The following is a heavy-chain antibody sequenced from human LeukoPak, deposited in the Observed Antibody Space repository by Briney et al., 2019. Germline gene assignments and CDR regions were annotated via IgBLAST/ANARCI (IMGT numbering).Heavy chain of an antibody. CDR2: ISYDGSNK. CDR1: GFTFSSYG. D-gene: IGHD3-22*01. CDR3: VKEDYYDREGMDV. V-gene: IGHV3-30*18. Sequence: GRSLRLSCAASGFTFSSYGMHWVRQAPAKGLEWVAVISYDGSNKYYADSVKGRFTISRDNSKNTLYLQMNSLRAEDTAVYYCVKEDYYDREGMDVWGQGTTVTVSS. J-gene: IGHJ6*02.